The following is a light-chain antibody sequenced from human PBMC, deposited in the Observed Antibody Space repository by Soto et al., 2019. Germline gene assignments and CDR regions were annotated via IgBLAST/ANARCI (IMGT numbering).Light chain of an antibody. CDR2: GAS. Sequence: EIVLTQSPGTLSLSPGERATLSCSASQSVSSSYLAWYQQKPGQAPRLLIHGASSRATGIPDRFSGSGSGTDFTLTISSLQSDDFAVYYCQQYLDWPRTFGQGTKVDIK. J-gene: IGKJ1*01. V-gene: IGKV3-20*01. CDR1: QSVSSSY. CDR3: QQYLDWPRT.